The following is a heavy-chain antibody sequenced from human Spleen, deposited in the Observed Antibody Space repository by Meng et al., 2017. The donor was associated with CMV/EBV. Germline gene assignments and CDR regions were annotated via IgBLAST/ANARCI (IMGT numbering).Heavy chain of an antibody. CDR2: IGVSVGAT. D-gene: IGHD6-6*01. CDR3: ARGAGPYNSSSNYDY. Sequence: GESLKISCAASGFSFSSYAMSWVRQAPGEGLEWVSAIGVSVGATYYADSVKRRFTISRDNSKNTLYLQMNSLRAEDTAVYYCARGAGPYNSSSNYDYWGQGTLVTVSS. CDR1: GFSFSSYA. J-gene: IGHJ4*02. V-gene: IGHV3-23*01.